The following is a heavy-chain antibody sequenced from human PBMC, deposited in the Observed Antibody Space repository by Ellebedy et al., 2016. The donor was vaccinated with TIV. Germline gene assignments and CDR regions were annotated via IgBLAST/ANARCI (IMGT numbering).Heavy chain of an antibody. D-gene: IGHD3-16*01. J-gene: IGHJ4*02. CDR1: HGSISDYY. CDR3: AGGGGWLPDY. Sequence: SETLSLXXTVSHGSISDYYWNWIRQPPGKGLEWIGNIYYSGATNYNNSLRSRATMSLDTSKNQFSLRLSSVTAADTAIYYCAGGGGWLPDYWGQGTLVTVSS. V-gene: IGHV4-59*03. CDR2: IYYSGAT.